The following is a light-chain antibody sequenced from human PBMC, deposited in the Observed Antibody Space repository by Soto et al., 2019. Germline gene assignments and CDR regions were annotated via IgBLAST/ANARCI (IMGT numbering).Light chain of an antibody. CDR3: MQALQPLFT. Sequence: DTVMTQSPLSLPVTPGEPASISCRSSQSLLHSNGYNYLDWYLQKPGQSPQLLIYLGSNRASGVPDRFSGSGSGTDSTLKISRVEAEDVGVYYCMQALQPLFTFGPGTKVDIK. V-gene: IGKV2-28*01. CDR2: LGS. CDR1: QSLLHSNGYNY. J-gene: IGKJ3*01.